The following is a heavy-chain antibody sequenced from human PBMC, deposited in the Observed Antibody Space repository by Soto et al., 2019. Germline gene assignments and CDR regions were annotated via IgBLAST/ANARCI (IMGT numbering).Heavy chain of an antibody. CDR3: AKLVARSLDAF. Sequence: QVQLVESGGGVIQPGRSLRLSCAASGLDFRNNDMHWVRKAPGKGLEWVAVISHDSRNIFYGDSVKGRFTGSRDNSKNTMYVEMNSLGAANTALYFWAKLVARSLDAFWGLGTLVVVSS. CDR2: ISHDSRNI. CDR1: GLDFRNND. J-gene: IGHJ4*02. V-gene: IGHV3-30*18. D-gene: IGHD2-21*01.